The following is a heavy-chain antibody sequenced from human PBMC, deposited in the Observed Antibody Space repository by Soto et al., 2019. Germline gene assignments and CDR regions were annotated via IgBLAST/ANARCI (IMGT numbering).Heavy chain of an antibody. J-gene: IGHJ3*02. Sequence: GGSLRLSCAASGFTFSSYDMHWFGQATGKGLEWVSAIGTAGDTYYPGSVKGRFTISRENAKNSLYLQMNSLRAEDTAVYYCARSPIYYDSSGRWAFDIWGQGTMVTVSS. V-gene: IGHV3-13*01. D-gene: IGHD3-22*01. CDR3: ARSPIYYDSSGRWAFDI. CDR2: IGTAGDT. CDR1: GFTFSSYD.